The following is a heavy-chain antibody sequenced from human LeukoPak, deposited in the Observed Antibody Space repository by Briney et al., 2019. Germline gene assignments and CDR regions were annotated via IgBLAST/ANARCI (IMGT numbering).Heavy chain of an antibody. CDR2: ISYDGSNK. D-gene: IGHD1-26*01. CDR1: GFTFSSYA. Sequence: GGSLRLSCAASGFTFSSYAMHWVRQAPGKGLEWVAVISYDGSNKYYADSVKGRFTISRDNSKNTPYLQMNSLRAEDTAVYYCARDAESWELLSLLDYWGQGTLVTVSS. CDR3: ARDAESWELLSLLDY. V-gene: IGHV3-30-3*01. J-gene: IGHJ4*02.